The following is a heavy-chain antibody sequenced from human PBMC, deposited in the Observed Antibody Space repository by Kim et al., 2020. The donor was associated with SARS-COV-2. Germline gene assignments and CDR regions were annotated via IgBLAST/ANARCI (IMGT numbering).Heavy chain of an antibody. CDR1: GDSVSSNSAA. V-gene: IGHV6-1*01. D-gene: IGHD6-19*01. Sequence: SQTLSLTCAISGDSVSSNSAAWNWIRQSPSRGLEWLGRTYYRSKWYNDYAVSVKSRITINPDTSKNQFSLQLNSVTPEDTAVYYCARDTDVAVAGIAYFDYWGQGTLVTVSS. CDR3: ARDTDVAVAGIAYFDY. J-gene: IGHJ4*02. CDR2: TYYRSKWYN.